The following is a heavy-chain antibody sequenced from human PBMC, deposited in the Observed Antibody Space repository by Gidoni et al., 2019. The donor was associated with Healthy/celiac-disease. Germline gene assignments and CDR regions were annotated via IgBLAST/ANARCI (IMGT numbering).Heavy chain of an antibody. J-gene: IGHJ4*02. CDR2: ISSSSSYI. CDR1: GFTFSSYS. V-gene: IGHV3-21*01. D-gene: IGHD3-16*01. CDR3: ARGKERWGEMATIRFDY. Sequence: EVQLVESGGGLVKPGGSLRLSCAASGFTFSSYSMNWVRQAPGKGLEWVSSISSSSSYIYYADSVKGRFTISRDNAKNSLYLQMNSLRAEDTAVYYWARGKERWGEMATIRFDYWGQGTLVTVSS.